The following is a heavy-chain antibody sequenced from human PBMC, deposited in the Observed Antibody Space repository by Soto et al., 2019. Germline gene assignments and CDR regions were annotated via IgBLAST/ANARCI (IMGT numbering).Heavy chain of an antibody. V-gene: IGHV4-39*01. Sequence: SETLSLTCTVSGGSISSSSYYWGWIRQPPGKGLEWIGSIYYSGSTYYNPSLKSRVTISVDTSKNQFSLKLSSVTAADTAVYYCARHPMVTGVVDCWGQGTLVTVSS. CDR3: ARHPMVTGVVDC. CDR2: IYYSGST. J-gene: IGHJ4*02. CDR1: GGSISSSSYY. D-gene: IGHD5-18*01.